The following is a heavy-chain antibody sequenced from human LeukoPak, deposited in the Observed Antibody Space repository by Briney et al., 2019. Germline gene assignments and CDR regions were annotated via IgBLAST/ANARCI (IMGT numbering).Heavy chain of an antibody. J-gene: IGHJ3*02. CDR1: GFTFSSHG. CDR3: ARDFCSGGSCYPDAFDI. V-gene: IGHV3-33*01. D-gene: IGHD2-15*01. CDR2: IWYDGTNT. Sequence: PGRSLTLSCAASGFTFSSHGMHWVRQAPGKALHSVAVIWYDGTNTYYADSVKGRFTISRDNSKNTLYLQMNSLRAEDTAVYYCARDFCSGGSCYPDAFDIWGQGTMVTVSS.